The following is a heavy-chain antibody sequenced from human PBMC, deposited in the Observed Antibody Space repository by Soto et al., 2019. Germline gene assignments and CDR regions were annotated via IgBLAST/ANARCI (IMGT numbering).Heavy chain of an antibody. J-gene: IGHJ4*02. CDR3: ARMPYTGSNPPFDH. Sequence: PSETLSLTCTVSGGSISPYYWSWIRQSPGMGLEXIGXVYXXGXTXXXPXXXSRVTISVDTSNNQFSLRLTSVTAADTAAYYCARMPYTGSNPPFDHWGRGILVTVSS. V-gene: IGHV4-59*01. CDR1: GGSISPYY. D-gene: IGHD1-26*01. CDR2: VYXXGXT.